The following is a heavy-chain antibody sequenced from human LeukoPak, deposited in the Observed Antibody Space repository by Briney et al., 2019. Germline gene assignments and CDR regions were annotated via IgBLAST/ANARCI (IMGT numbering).Heavy chain of an antibody. Sequence: TCTVSGGTFSSYAISWVRQAPGQGLEWMGGIIPIFGTANYAQKFQGRVTITADESTSTAYMELSSLRSEDTAVYYCSSRYSYGSNWFDPWGQGTLVTVSS. CDR2: IIPIFGTA. D-gene: IGHD5-18*01. CDR1: GGTFSSYA. J-gene: IGHJ5*02. V-gene: IGHV1-69*01. CDR3: SSRYSYGSNWFDP.